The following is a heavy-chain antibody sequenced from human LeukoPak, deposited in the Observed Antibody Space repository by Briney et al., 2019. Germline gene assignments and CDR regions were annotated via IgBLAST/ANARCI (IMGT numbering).Heavy chain of an antibody. CDR2: ISTRNGET. J-gene: IGHJ4*02. D-gene: IGHD3-10*01. CDR1: NYTFTDYP. Sequence: ASVKLACKPSNYTFTDYPITWVRQVPGQGLEWMGWISTRNGETHYARRFQGRATVTTDTFASTVYIEVRSLTSDDTALYYCARESGSGSYFYFDYWGPGTLVTVSS. CDR3: ARESGSGSYFYFDY. V-gene: IGHV1-18*01.